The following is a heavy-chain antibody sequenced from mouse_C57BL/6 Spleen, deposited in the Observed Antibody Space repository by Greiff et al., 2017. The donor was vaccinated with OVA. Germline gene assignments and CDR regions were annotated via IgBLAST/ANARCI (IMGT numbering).Heavy chain of an antibody. V-gene: IGHV1-69*01. Sequence: QVQLKQPGAELVMPGASVKLSCKASGYTFTSYWMHWVKQRPGQGLEWIGEIDPSDSYTNYNQKFKGKSTLTVDKSSSTAYMQLSSLTSEDSAVYYCARFHDGYYPFAYWGQGTLVTVSA. CDR3: ARFHDGYYPFAY. J-gene: IGHJ3*01. D-gene: IGHD2-3*01. CDR2: IDPSDSYT. CDR1: GYTFTSYW.